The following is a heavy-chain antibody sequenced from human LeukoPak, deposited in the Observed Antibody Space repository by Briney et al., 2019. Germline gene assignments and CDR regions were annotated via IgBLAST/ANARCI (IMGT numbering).Heavy chain of an antibody. Sequence: GGSLRLSCAASGFTFSSYAMHWVRQAPGKGLEWVANINQDGSEKYYVDSVKGRFTISRDNAKNSLYLQMNSLRVDDTAVYYCAKLAHVWGLLGSSTKGFDYWGQGTLVTVSS. D-gene: IGHD2-2*01. CDR3: AKLAHVWGLLGSSTKGFDY. CDR1: GFTFSSYA. J-gene: IGHJ4*02. CDR2: INQDGSEK. V-gene: IGHV3-7*01.